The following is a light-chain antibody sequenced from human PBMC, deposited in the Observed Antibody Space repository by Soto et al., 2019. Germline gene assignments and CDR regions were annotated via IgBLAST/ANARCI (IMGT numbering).Light chain of an antibody. Sequence: FVLTQSPGTLSLSPWERATLSCRASQTVRNNYLAWYQQKPGQAPRLLIYDASSRATGIPDRFSGGGSGTDFTLTISRLEPEDFAVYYCQQYGSSPPGTFGQGTKVDIK. CDR3: QQYGSSPPGT. J-gene: IGKJ1*01. CDR2: DAS. CDR1: QTVRNNY. V-gene: IGKV3-20*01.